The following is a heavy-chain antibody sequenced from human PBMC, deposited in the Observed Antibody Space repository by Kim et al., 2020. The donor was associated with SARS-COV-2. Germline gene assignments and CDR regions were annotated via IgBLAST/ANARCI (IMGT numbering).Heavy chain of an antibody. V-gene: IGHV4-34*01. D-gene: IGHD3-3*01. CDR3: ASGTIFGGYPHRYYYGMDV. CDR2: INHSGST. CDR1: GGSFSGYY. Sequence: SETLSLTCAVYGGSFSGYYWSWIRQPPGKGLEWIGEINHSGSTNYNPSLKSRVTISVDTSKNQFSLKLSSVTAADTAVYYCASGTIFGGYPHRYYYGMDVWGQGTTVTVSS. J-gene: IGHJ6*02.